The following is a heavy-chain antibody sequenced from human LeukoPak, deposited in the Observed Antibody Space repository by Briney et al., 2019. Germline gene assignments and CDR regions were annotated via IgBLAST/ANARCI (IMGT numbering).Heavy chain of an antibody. CDR1: GDSFSGYF. V-gene: IGHV4-34*01. CDR3: ARGDVDTMVAHEGFDY. Sequence: SETLSLTCAVYGDSFSGYFWSWIRQSPAKGLEWFGEIDDRGNIFYNPSLKSRVTISADTSKNQFSLKLSSVTAADTAVYYCARGDVDTMVAHEGFDYWGQGTLVTVSS. J-gene: IGHJ4*02. D-gene: IGHD2-8*01. CDR2: IDDRGNI.